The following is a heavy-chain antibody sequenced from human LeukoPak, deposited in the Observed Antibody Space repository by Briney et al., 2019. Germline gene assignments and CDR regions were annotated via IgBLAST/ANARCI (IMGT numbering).Heavy chain of an antibody. V-gene: IGHV4-34*01. CDR1: GGSFSGYY. CDR3: ARGRGSGPLYYFGY. J-gene: IGHJ4*02. D-gene: IGHD3-10*01. CDR2: INHSGST. Sequence: SETLSLTCAVYGGSFSGYYWSWIRQPPGKGLEWIGEINHSGSTNYNPSLKSRVTISVDTSKNQFSLKLSSVTAADTAVYYCARGRGSGPLYYFGYWGQGTLVTVSS.